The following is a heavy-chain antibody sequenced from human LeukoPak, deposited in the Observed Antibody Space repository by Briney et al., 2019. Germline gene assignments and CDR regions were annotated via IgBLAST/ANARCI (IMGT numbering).Heavy chain of an antibody. CDR1: DGSITNDD. Sequence: SETLSLTCTVSDGSITNDDWSWVRQPPGKGLEFIGHVHYSGTANYKPSLRSRVTISIATSKQQFFLKLKSVTAADTAVYYCARDFLFRGSYQNYFDYWGQGTLVTVSS. V-gene: IGHV4-59*01. J-gene: IGHJ4*02. CDR2: VHYSGTA. D-gene: IGHD1-26*01. CDR3: ARDFLFRGSYQNYFDY.